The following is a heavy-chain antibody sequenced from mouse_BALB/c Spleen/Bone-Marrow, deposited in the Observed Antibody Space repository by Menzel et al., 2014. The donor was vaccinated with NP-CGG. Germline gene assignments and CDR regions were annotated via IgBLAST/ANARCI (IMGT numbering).Heavy chain of an antibody. CDR1: GYSFSGHY. Sequence: EVQRAESGPDLVKPGASVKISCKVSGYSFSGHYMHWVKQSHGKSLEWIGRVNPNNGGTSYNQKFKDKAILNVDKSSSTAYMELRSLTSEDSAVYYCARYGSYVGGTMDYWGQGTSVTVSS. D-gene: IGHD1-1*02. J-gene: IGHJ4*01. V-gene: IGHV1-26*01. CDR2: VNPNNGGT. CDR3: ARYGSYVGGTMDY.